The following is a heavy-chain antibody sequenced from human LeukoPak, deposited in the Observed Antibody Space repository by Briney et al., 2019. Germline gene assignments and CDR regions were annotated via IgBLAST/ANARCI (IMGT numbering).Heavy chain of an antibody. CDR1: GYTFSDYG. Sequence: ASVKVSCKASGYTFSDYGITWVRQAPGQGVEWMGWIGAYDDNTNYAQKFQGRVTLTTDTSTSTAYMELRSLTSDDTALYYCAGAGAAVTMFFDFWGQGTLVTVSS. CDR3: AGAGAAVTMFFDF. CDR2: IGAYDDNT. J-gene: IGHJ4*02. D-gene: IGHD4-17*01. V-gene: IGHV1-18*01.